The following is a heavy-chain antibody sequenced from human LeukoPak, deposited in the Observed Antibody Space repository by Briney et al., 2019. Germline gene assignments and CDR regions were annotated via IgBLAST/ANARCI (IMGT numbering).Heavy chain of an antibody. CDR1: GYSMRSGYY. CDR3: ARDGYDFWSGGFDP. J-gene: IGHJ5*02. Sequence: PSETLSLTCTVSGYSMRSGYYWGWIRLAPGKGLEWIGSITQSGSTYHNPSLKSRVTISVDTSKNQFSLKLNSVTAADTAVYYCARDGYDFWSGGFDPWGQGTLVTVSS. V-gene: IGHV4-38-2*02. CDR2: ITQSGST. D-gene: IGHD3-3*01.